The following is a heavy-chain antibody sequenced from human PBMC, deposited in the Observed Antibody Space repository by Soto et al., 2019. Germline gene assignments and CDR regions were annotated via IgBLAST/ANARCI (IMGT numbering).Heavy chain of an antibody. CDR1: GYTFTSYV. Sequence: ASVKVSCKASGYTFTSYVMHWVRQAPGQRLEWMGWINAGNGNTKYSQKFQGRVTITRDTSASTAYMELSSLRSEDTAVYYCARGDRVWTPSYFDYWGQGTLVTVSS. J-gene: IGHJ4*02. CDR3: ARGDRVWTPSYFDY. V-gene: IGHV1-3*01. CDR2: INAGNGNT. D-gene: IGHD1-1*01.